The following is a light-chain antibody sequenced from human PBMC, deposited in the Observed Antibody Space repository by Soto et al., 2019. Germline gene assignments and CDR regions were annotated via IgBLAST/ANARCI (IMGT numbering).Light chain of an antibody. CDR2: EVV. Sequence: QSALTQPPSASGSPGQSVTISCTGTKNDIGVYDLVSWYQHHPGKAPRLIIYEVVQRPSGVPDRFSGSKSGNTASLTVSGLQAADGADYFCKSYAGSNTYVFGSGTKV. J-gene: IGLJ1*01. CDR3: KSYAGSNTYV. CDR1: KNDIGVYDL. V-gene: IGLV2-8*01.